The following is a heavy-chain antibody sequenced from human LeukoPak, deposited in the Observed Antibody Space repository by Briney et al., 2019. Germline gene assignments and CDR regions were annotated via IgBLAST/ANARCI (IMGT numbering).Heavy chain of an antibody. D-gene: IGHD1-20*01. CDR1: GFTFSSYW. V-gene: IGHV3-7*01. Sequence: PGGSLRLSCAASGFTFSSYWMSWVRQAPGKGQEWVATTKRDGSVKHYVDSVKGRFTVSRDNAKNSLYLQMNSLRADDTAVYYCARLSVDITVFDFWGQGTPVTVSS. CDR3: ARLSVDITVFDF. J-gene: IGHJ4*02. CDR2: TKRDGSVK.